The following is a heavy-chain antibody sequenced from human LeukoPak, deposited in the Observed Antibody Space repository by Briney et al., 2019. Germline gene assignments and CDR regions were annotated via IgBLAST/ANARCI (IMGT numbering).Heavy chain of an antibody. CDR2: MNPNSGNT. Sequence: GASVKVSCKASGYTFTSYDIDWVRQATGQGLEWMGWMNPNSGNTGYAQKFQGRVAMTRNTSISTAYMELSSLRSEDTAVYYCARGRHCSGGSCYSRDYYYGMDVWGQGTTVTVSS. CDR3: ARGRHCSGGSCYSRDYYYGMDV. V-gene: IGHV1-8*01. J-gene: IGHJ6*02. CDR1: GYTFTSYD. D-gene: IGHD2-15*01.